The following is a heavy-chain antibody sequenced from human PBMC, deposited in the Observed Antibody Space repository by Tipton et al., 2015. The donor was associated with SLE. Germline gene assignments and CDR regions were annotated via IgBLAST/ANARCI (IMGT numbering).Heavy chain of an antibody. D-gene: IGHD4-11*01. V-gene: IGHV4-38-2*02. J-gene: IGHJ2*01. CDR1: GDSMDNYY. Sequence: GLVKPSETLSLTCTVAGDSMDNYYWTWIRQPPGKGLEWIGSVYHRMSTYYNPSLKSRVTISIDTTKNQFSLKMTSVTAADTAIYYCVRDPLRDYIQRKDWYFDLWGRGTQVTVSS. CDR2: VYHRMST. CDR3: VRDPLRDYIQRKDWYFDL.